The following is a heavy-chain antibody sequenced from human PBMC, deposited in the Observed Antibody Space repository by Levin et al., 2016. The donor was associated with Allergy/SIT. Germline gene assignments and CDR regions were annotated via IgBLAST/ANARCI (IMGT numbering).Heavy chain of an antibody. J-gene: IGHJ3*02. V-gene: IGHV1-18*01. Sequence: WVRQAPGQGLEWMGWISAYNGNTNYAQKLQGRVTMTTETSTSTAYMELRSLRSDDTAVYYCARDGAWGPGHCSRSSCYDAFDIWGQGTMVTVSS. CDR2: ISAYNGNT. CDR3: ARDGAWGPGHCSRSSCYDAFDI. D-gene: IGHD2-2*01.